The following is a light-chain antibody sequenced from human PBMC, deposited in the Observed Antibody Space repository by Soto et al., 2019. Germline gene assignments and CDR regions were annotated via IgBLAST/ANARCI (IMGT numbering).Light chain of an antibody. CDR3: PQCNRSPLT. CDR1: QSINTN. V-gene: IGKV3D-15*01. J-gene: IGKJ4*01. CDR2: GAS. Sequence: EIVMTQSPATLSVSPGERATLSCRASQSINTNLVWYQQKPGQAPRLLIYGASTRATGIPARFSGSGSGTEFTLTINSLQSEDFAVYYCPQCNRSPLTFGGGTKVEIK.